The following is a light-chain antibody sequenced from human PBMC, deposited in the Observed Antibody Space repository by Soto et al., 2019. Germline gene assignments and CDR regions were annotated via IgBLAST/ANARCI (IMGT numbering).Light chain of an antibody. J-gene: IGLJ1*01. Sequence: QSALTQPPSAFGSPGQSVPISCTGTSSDVGGYKYVSWYQQHPGKAPQLMIFGVNKRPSGVPDRFSGSKSGNTASLTVSGLQAEDEADYYCSSYAGINNLGVFGTGTKLTVL. CDR1: SSDVGGYKY. CDR2: GVN. V-gene: IGLV2-8*01. CDR3: SSYAGINNLGV.